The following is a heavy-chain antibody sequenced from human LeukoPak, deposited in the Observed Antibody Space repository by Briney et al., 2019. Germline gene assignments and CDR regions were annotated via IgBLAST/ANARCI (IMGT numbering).Heavy chain of an antibody. Sequence: SETLSLTCTVSGGSISSSSYYWGWIRQPPGKGLEWIGSIYYSGSTYYNPSLKSRVTISVDTSKNQFSLKLSSVTAADTAVYYCARDYSSSSFWYFDLWGRGTLVTVSS. V-gene: IGHV4-39*07. CDR1: GGSISSSSYY. CDR2: IYYSGST. CDR3: ARDYSSSSFWYFDL. D-gene: IGHD6-6*01. J-gene: IGHJ2*01.